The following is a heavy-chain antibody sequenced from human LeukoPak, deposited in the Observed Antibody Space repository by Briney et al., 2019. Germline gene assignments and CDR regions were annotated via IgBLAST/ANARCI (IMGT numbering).Heavy chain of an antibody. CDR3: ARGRFGSSPTGDV. D-gene: IGHD2-15*01. J-gene: IGHJ6*04. V-gene: IGHV4-39*07. Sequence: PSETLSLTCTVSGGSITNTKYYWGWIRQPPGKGLEWIGTIYYSGSTNYNPSLKSRVTISVDTSKNQFSLKLSSVTAADTAVYYCARGRFGSSPTGDVWGKGTTVTVSS. CDR1: GGSITNTKYY. CDR2: IYYSGST.